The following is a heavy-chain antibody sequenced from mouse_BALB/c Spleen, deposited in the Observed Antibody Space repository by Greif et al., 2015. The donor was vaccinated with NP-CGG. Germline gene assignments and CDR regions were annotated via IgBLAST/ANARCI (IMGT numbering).Heavy chain of an antibody. V-gene: IGHV1-80*01. Sequence: QAQLQQSGAELVRPGSSVKISCKASGYAFSSYWMNWVKQRPGQGLEWIGQIYPGDGDTNYNGKFKGKATLTADKSSSTAYVRPRSLTCGAGGFFLGERGVWGPRFWGVWGAGPPVPVSS. CDR3: ERGVWGPRFWGV. J-gene: IGHJ1*01. CDR1: GYAFSSYW. D-gene: IGHD4-1*01. CDR2: IYPGDGDT.